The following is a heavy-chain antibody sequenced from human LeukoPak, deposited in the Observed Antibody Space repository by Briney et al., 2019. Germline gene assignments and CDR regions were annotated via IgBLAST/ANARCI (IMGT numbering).Heavy chain of an antibody. CDR2: IYTSGST. CDR1: GGSISSYY. J-gene: IGHJ4*02. Sequence: SETLSLTCTVSGGSISSYYWSWIRQPAGKGLEWIGRIYTSGSTNYNPSLKSRVTKSVDTSKNQFSLKLSSVTAADTAVYYCARGRTGTDAGYFDYWGQGTLVTVSS. CDR3: ARGRTGTDAGYFDY. D-gene: IGHD1-1*01. V-gene: IGHV4-4*07.